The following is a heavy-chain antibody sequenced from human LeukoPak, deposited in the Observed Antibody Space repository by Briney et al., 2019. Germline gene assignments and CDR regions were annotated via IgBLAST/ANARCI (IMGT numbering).Heavy chain of an antibody. Sequence: SETLSLTCTVSGGSISSSSYYWGWIRQPPGKGLEWIGSIYYSGSTYYSPSLKSRVTISVDTSKNQFSLKLSSVTAADTAVYYCARGGEMATPLISRAFDIWGQGTMVTVSS. CDR2: IYYSGST. V-gene: IGHV4-39*07. J-gene: IGHJ3*02. D-gene: IGHD5-24*01. CDR1: GGSISSSSYY. CDR3: ARGGEMATPLISRAFDI.